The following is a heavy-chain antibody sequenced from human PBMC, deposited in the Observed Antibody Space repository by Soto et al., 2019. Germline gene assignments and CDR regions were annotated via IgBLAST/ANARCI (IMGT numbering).Heavy chain of an antibody. CDR3: ARFYMVRGVMGAFDI. Sequence: SETLSLTCTVSGRSISSGGYYWSWIRQHPGKGLEWIGYIYYIGSTYYNPSLKGRVSISVDTSKNQFSLKLSSVTAADTAVYYCARFYMVRGVMGAFDIWGQGTMVTVS. V-gene: IGHV4-31*03. D-gene: IGHD3-10*01. CDR1: GRSISSGGYY. J-gene: IGHJ3*02. CDR2: IYYIGST.